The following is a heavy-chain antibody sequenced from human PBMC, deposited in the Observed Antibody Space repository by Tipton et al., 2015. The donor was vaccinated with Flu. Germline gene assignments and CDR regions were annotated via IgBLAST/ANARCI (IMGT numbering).Heavy chain of an antibody. Sequence: SGFTFSNYGMHWLRQAAGKGLEWVSFISYDGRNKYYADSMRGRFTISRDNSKNTPYLQMHSLQTEDTAVYYCASEGGVVVGDIDAFDIWGEGTMVTVSS. V-gene: IGHV3-30*19. D-gene: IGHD2-21*01. J-gene: IGHJ3*02. CDR2: ISYDGRNK. CDR3: ASEGGVVVGDIDAFDI. CDR1: GFTFSNYG.